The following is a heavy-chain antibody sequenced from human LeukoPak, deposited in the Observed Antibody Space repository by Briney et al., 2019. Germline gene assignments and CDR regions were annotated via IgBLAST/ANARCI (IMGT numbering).Heavy chain of an antibody. J-gene: IGHJ4*02. V-gene: IGHV4-31*03. D-gene: IGHD6-13*01. CDR2: IYYTGST. CDR1: GGSISSGGYF. CDR3: ARHSHSSSWYPGDY. Sequence: SETLSLTCTVSGGSISSGGYFWTWIRQHPGKGLEWIGHIYYTGSTYYNPSLKSRVTISVDTSKNQFSLKLSSVTAADTAVYYCARHSHSSSWYPGDYWGQGTLVTVSS.